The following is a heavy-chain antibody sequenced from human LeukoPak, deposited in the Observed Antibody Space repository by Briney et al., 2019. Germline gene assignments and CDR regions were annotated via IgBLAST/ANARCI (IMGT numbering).Heavy chain of an antibody. CDR2: INPNSGGT. V-gene: IGHV1-2*06. J-gene: IGHJ4*02. CDR3: ARVGGPNDDFDY. D-gene: IGHD1-1*01. CDR1: GYTFTSYY. Sequence: ASVKVSCKASGYTFTSYYMHWVRQAPGQGLEWMGRINPNSGGTNYAQKFQGRVTMTRDTSIGTAYMELSRLRSDDTAVYYCARVGGPNDDFDYWGQGTLVTVSS.